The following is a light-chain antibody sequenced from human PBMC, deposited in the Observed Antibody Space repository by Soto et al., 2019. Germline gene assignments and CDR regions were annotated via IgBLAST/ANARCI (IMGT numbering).Light chain of an antibody. Sequence: QSVLTQPPSVSGAPGQRVTISCSGSSSNIGADFPVHWYQQLPGTAPKLLIYDGVYRPSGVPDRFSGSKSGTSASLAITGLQAEDEAVYYCQSSANSLSGPFYVFGSGTNVTVL. CDR3: QSSANSLSGPFYV. J-gene: IGLJ1*01. CDR2: DGV. CDR1: SSNIGADFP. V-gene: IGLV1-40*01.